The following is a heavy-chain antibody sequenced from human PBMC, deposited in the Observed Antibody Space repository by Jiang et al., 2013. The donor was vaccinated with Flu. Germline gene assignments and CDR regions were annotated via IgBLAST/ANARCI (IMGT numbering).Heavy chain of an antibody. D-gene: IGHD6-19*01. J-gene: IGHJ4*02. CDR3: ARVPPKMAVAFGG. Sequence: QTLSLTCAISGDSVASNSATWSWIRQSPSRGLEWLGRTYFRSKWHTDYAESVKSRLTISSDTSKNQISLQLNSVTPDDTALYYCARVPPKMAVAFGGWGQGTLVTVSS. CDR2: TYFRSKWHT. V-gene: IGHV6-1*01. CDR1: GDSVASNSAT.